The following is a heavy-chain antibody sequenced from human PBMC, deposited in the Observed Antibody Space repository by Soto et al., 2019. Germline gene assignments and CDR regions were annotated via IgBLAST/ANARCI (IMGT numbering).Heavy chain of an antibody. CDR1: GYTFTSYG. J-gene: IGHJ4*02. Sequence: QVQLVQSGAEVKKPGASVKVSCKASGYTFTSYGISWVRQAPGQGLEWMGWISAYNGKTNYAQKLQGRVTMTTDTYKGTADMEPRSLRTDDPGVYYCARDGAWRDYSNYGRDWGQGTLVTVSS. V-gene: IGHV1-18*01. D-gene: IGHD4-4*01. CDR3: ARDGAWRDYSNYGRD. CDR2: ISAYNGKT.